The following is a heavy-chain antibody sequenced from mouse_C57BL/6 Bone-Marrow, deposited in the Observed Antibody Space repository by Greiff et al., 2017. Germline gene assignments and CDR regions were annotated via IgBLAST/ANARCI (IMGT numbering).Heavy chain of an antibody. CDR1: GFSLTSYG. CDR2: IWSGGST. CDR3: ARKRDYCAMDY. V-gene: IGHV2-2*01. Sequence: VKLVESGPGLVQPSQSLSITCTVSGFSLTSYGVHWVRQSPGTGLEWLGVIWSGGSTDYNAAFISRLSISKDNSKSQVFFKMNRLQAVDTAIYYCARKRDYCAMDYWGQGTSVTVSS. J-gene: IGHJ4*01.